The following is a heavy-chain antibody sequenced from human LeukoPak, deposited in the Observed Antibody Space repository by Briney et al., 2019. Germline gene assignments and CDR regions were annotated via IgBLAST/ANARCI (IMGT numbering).Heavy chain of an antibody. Sequence: GGSLRLSCAASGFTFSSYAMGWVRQAPGKGLEWVSAISGSGGSTYYADSVKGRFTISRDNSKNTLYLQMNSLRAEDTAVYYCARDRYGDYAHFDYWGQGTLVTVSS. CDR3: ARDRYGDYAHFDY. J-gene: IGHJ4*02. D-gene: IGHD4-17*01. CDR1: GFTFSSYA. V-gene: IGHV3-23*01. CDR2: ISGSGGST.